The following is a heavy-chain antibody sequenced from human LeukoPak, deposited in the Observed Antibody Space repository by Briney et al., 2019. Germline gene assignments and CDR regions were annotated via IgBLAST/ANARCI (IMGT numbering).Heavy chain of an antibody. Sequence: GGSLRLSCAASGFTFTSYAMSWVRQAPGKGLEWVSAVSDSGGSTYYADSVKGRFTISRDNSKNTVHLQMNSLRAADTAVYYCARGPVYSSSWYLGPDYWGQGTLVTVSS. CDR2: VSDSGGST. D-gene: IGHD6-13*01. CDR1: GFTFTSYA. V-gene: IGHV3-23*01. CDR3: ARGPVYSSSWYLGPDY. J-gene: IGHJ4*02.